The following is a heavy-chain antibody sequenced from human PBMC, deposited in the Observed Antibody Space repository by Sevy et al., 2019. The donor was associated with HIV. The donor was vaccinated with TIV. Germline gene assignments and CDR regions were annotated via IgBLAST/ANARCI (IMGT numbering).Heavy chain of an antibody. CDR3: ARDMGSGSYTNFDY. V-gene: IGHV3-43*01. CDR2: ISWDGGST. Sequence: GESLKISCAASGFTFDDYTMHWVRQAPGKGLEWVSLISWDGGSTYYADSVKGRITTSSDNSKYSLYLQMNSLRTEETVLYYCARDMGSGSYTNFDYWGQGTLVTVSS. D-gene: IGHD1-26*01. J-gene: IGHJ4*02. CDR1: GFTFDDYT.